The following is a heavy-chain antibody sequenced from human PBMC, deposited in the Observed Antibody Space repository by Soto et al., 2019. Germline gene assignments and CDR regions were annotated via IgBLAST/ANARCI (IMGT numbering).Heavy chain of an antibody. CDR3: AKNGQPPYFYYGMDV. CDR1: GYTFTRYG. D-gene: IGHD2-8*01. Sequence: QGQLVQSGAEVKKPGASVKVSCKASGYTFTRYGISWVRQAPGQGLEWMGWISGYNGDTNYAQKFQGRVTMTVDTSTTTPFMELASLTSDDRAGYYWAKNGQPPYFYYGMDVWGQGTTVTVSS. J-gene: IGHJ6*02. CDR2: ISGYNGDT. V-gene: IGHV1-18*01.